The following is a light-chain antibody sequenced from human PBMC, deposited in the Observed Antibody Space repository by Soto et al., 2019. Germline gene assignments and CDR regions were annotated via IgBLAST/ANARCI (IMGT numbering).Light chain of an antibody. CDR1: SSDVGAYNY. V-gene: IGLV2-11*01. Sequence: QSALTQPRSVSGSPGQSVAISCTGTSSDVGAYNYVSWYQQHPGKAPKVMIYDVNKRPSGVPDRFSGSKSDNTASLTISGLQAEDEADYYCCAYAGSYSLVVGGGTKVTVL. J-gene: IGLJ2*01. CDR3: CAYAGSYSLV. CDR2: DVN.